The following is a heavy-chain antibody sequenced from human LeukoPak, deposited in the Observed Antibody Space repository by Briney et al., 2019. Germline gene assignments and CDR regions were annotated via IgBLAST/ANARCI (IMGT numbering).Heavy chain of an antibody. V-gene: IGHV3-7*01. CDR3: ARDNWVDC. J-gene: IGHJ5*01. Sequence: EGSLRLSCAASGFIFSSYWMSWVRQAPGKGLEWVANIKQDGSEKYYVDSVKGRFTISRDNAKNSLYLRMNSLRAEDTAVYYCARDNWVDCWGQGTLVTVSS. CDR2: IKQDGSEK. CDR1: GFIFSSYW.